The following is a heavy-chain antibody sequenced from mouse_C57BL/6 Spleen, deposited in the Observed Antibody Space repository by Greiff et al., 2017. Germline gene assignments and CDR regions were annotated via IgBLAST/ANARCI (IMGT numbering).Heavy chain of an antibody. D-gene: IGHD1-1*01. CDR1: GYTFTSYW. CDR2: IHPNSGST. CDR3: ARPYGSSYFFAY. Sequence: QVHVKQSGAELVKPGASVKLSCKASGYTFTSYWMHWVKQRPGQGLEWIGMIHPNSGSTNYNEKFKSKATLTVDKSSSTAYMQLSSLTSEDSAVYYCARPYGSSYFFAYWGQGTLVTVSA. J-gene: IGHJ3*01. V-gene: IGHV1-64*01.